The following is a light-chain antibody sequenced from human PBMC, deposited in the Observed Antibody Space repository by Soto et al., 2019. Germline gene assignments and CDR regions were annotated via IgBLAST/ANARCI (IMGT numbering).Light chain of an antibody. Sequence: QSVLTPPASVSGSPGQSITISCTGTSGDIGTYNLVSWYQQHPGRAPKLIIFEGNKRASGASNRFSASKSGNTASLAVSGLQAEDEAGYHCCSYAGRSTVICGGGTKLTVL. CDR3: CSYAGRSTVI. CDR2: EGN. V-gene: IGLV2-23*01. J-gene: IGLJ2*01. CDR1: SGDIGTYNL.